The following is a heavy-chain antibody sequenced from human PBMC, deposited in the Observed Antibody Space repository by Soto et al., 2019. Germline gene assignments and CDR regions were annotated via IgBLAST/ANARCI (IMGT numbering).Heavy chain of an antibody. D-gene: IGHD1-1*01. CDR2: ISYDVSNK. CDR1: GFTFSSYA. Sequence: QVQLVESGGGVVQPGRSLRLSCAASGFTFSSYAMHWVRQAPGKGLEGVAVISYDVSNKYYADSVKGRFTISRENSKNTLYQQLNTLRTEETAVYYCARYRLRYNQYNSPYYYYGMDVWVQGTTVTVSS. CDR3: ARYRLRYNQYNSPYYYYGMDV. J-gene: IGHJ6*02. V-gene: IGHV3-30-3*01.